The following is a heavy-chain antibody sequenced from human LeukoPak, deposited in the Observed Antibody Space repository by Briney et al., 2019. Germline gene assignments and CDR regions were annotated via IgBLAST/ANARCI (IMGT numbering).Heavy chain of an antibody. J-gene: IGHJ3*02. D-gene: IGHD6-13*01. Sequence: GGSLRLSCAVSGFTFSSYEINWVRQAPGKGLEWVSYIDSSGSTIYYADSVKGRFTISRDNSKNTLYLQMNSLRAEDMAVYYCAKDAFPGYIAAAGIDAFDIWGQGTMVTVSS. V-gene: IGHV3-48*03. CDR1: GFTFSSYE. CDR2: IDSSGSTI. CDR3: AKDAFPGYIAAAGIDAFDI.